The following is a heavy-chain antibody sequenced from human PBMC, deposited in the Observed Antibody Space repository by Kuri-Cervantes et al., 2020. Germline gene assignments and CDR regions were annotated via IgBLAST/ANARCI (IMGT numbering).Heavy chain of an antibody. CDR3: AKGAASSNWYLFDS. D-gene: IGHD6-13*01. Sequence: GGSLRLSCVLTGLTFDDYAMHWVRQAPGKGLEWVSRISWNSVSTDYADSVKGRFTISRDNAKRSLYLQMNSLRAEDTALYHCAKGAASSNWYLFDSWGQGALVTVSS. V-gene: IGHV3-9*01. CDR1: GLTFDDYA. CDR2: ISWNSVST. J-gene: IGHJ4*02.